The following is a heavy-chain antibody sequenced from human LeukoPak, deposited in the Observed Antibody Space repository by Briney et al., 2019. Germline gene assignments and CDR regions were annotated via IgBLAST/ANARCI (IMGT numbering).Heavy chain of an antibody. CDR3: ARHYYYGSGSYDY. CDR1: GGSISSGSYY. J-gene: IGHJ4*02. Sequence: SQTLSLTCTVSGGSISSGSYYWSWIRQPPGKGLEWIGYIYYSGSTYYNPSLKSRVTISVDTSKNQFSLKLSSVTAADTAVYYCARHYYYGSGSYDYWGQGTLVTVSS. V-gene: IGHV4-30-4*01. D-gene: IGHD3-10*01. CDR2: IYYSGST.